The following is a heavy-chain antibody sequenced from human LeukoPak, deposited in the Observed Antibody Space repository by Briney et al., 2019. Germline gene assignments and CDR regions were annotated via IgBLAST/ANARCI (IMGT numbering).Heavy chain of an antibody. J-gene: IGHJ4*02. CDR2: ISWSSGSI. CDR1: GFTFDDYA. Sequence: GRSLRLSCAASGFTFDDYAMHWVRQAPGKGLEWVSGISWSSGSIGYADSVKGRFTISRDNAKNSLYLQMNSLRAEDTALYYCAKSPVGEGDSYFDYWGQGTLVTVSS. V-gene: IGHV3-9*01. D-gene: IGHD3-16*01. CDR3: AKSPVGEGDSYFDY.